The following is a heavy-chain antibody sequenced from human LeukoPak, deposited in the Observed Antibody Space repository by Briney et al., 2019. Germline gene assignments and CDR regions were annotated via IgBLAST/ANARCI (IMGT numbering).Heavy chain of an antibody. V-gene: IGHV3-53*01. Sequence: PGGSLRLSCAASGLTVSSNYMSGVRQAPGKGLEWVSVIYSGGSTYYADSVKGRFTISRDNSKNTLYLQMNSLRAEDTAVYYCAREDSSGSFDPWGQGTLVTVSS. CDR3: AREDSSGSFDP. CDR1: GLTVSSNY. D-gene: IGHD3-22*01. CDR2: IYSGGST. J-gene: IGHJ5*02.